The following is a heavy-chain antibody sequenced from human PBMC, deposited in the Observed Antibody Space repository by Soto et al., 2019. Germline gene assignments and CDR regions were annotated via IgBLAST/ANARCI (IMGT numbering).Heavy chain of an antibody. CDR2: ISVSNGNT. J-gene: IGHJ6*02. Sequence: ASVKVSCKASGYTFTSYGLSWVRQAPGQGLEWMGWISVSNGNTNYAQKLHGRVTMTTDTSTSTAYMELRSLRSDDTAVYYCARGGYCTSSSCYEDYYHGMDAWGQGTTVTVSS. CDR3: ARGGYCTSSSCYEDYYHGMDA. D-gene: IGHD2-2*01. CDR1: GYTFTSYG. V-gene: IGHV1-18*04.